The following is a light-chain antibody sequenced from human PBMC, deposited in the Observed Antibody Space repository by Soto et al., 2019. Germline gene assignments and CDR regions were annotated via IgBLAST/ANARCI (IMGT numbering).Light chain of an antibody. CDR3: QHYDNLGAT. J-gene: IGKJ3*01. Sequence: DIQMTQSPSSLSASVGDRVTITCQASQDINNYLNWFQQKPGKAPKLMIYKASNLEAGVPTRFSGRGSGTDFTFTINTLQPEDIATYYCQHYDNLGATFGPGTKVDIK. CDR1: QDINNY. CDR2: KAS. V-gene: IGKV1-33*01.